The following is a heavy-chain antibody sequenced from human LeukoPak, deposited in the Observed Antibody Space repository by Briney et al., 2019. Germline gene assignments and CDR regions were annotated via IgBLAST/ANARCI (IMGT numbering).Heavy chain of an antibody. Sequence: GRSLRLSCAASGFTFSSYAMHWVRQAPGKGLEWVAVISYDGSNKYYADSVKGQFTISRDNSKNTFYPEMNSLRAEDTAVYYCARSRGATGYYWVDYWGQGTLVTVSS. V-gene: IGHV3-30-3*01. J-gene: IGHJ4*02. CDR1: GFTFSSYA. D-gene: IGHD3-22*01. CDR3: ARSRGATGYYWVDY. CDR2: ISYDGSNK.